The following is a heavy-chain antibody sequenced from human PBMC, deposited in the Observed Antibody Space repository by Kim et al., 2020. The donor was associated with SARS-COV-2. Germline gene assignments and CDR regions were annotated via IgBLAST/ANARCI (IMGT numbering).Heavy chain of an antibody. J-gene: IGHJ5*02. D-gene: IGHD2-15*01. Sequence: ASVKVSCKASGYTFTSYAMHWVRQAPGQRLEWMGWINAGNGNTKYSQKFQGRVTITRDTSASTAYMELSSLRSEDTAVYYCARAPPSQGLVALGRTGFDPWGQGTLVTVSS. V-gene: IGHV1-3*01. CDR1: GYTFTSYA. CDR3: ARAPPSQGLVALGRTGFDP. CDR2: INAGNGNT.